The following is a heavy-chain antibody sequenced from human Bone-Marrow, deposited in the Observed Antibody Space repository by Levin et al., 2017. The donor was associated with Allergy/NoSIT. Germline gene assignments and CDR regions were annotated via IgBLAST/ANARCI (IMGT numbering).Heavy chain of an antibody. CDR2: MNPSDSDT. J-gene: IGHJ6*02. CDR3: ARHRAAGGGYYYGMDL. D-gene: IGHD6-13*01. V-gene: IGHV5-51*01. Sequence: PGGSLRLSCKGSGYRFTNYWIAWVRQMPGKGLEWMAIMNPSDSDTRYSPSVQGQVTVSADKDISTAYLQWSSLKASDTAMYFCARHRAAGGGYYYGMDLWGQGTAVTVSS. CDR1: GYRFTNYW.